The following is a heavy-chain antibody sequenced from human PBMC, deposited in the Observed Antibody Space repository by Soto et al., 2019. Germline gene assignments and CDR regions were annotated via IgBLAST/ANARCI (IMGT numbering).Heavy chain of an antibody. J-gene: IGHJ6*02. CDR1: GYTFSSYA. Sequence: SCKASGYTFSSYAVSWVRQAPGKGLQWVSSISGSGGGTYYAESVKGRFTISRDNPKNTLYLQMNSLRAEDTAQYYCAKSVGVGTAGTYYYYYGMDVWGQGTTVTVSS. V-gene: IGHV3-23*01. D-gene: IGHD6-13*01. CDR2: ISGSGGGT. CDR3: AKSVGVGTAGTYYYYYGMDV.